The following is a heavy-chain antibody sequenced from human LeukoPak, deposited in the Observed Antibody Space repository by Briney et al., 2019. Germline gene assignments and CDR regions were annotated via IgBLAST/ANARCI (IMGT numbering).Heavy chain of an antibody. CDR2: ISSSGAGT. Sequence: GGSLRLSCAATGFTFSSYAMSWVRQAPGKGLEWVSGISSSGAGTYYADSVKGRFTISRDNAKNSLYLQMSSLRAEDTAVYYCARGGRPDYWGQGTLVTVSS. CDR1: GFTFSSYA. V-gene: IGHV3-23*01. D-gene: IGHD3-10*01. J-gene: IGHJ4*02. CDR3: ARGGRPDY.